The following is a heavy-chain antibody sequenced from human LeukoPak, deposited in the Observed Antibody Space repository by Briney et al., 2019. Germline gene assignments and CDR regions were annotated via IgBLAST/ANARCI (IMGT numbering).Heavy chain of an antibody. CDR3: ARQGANFDY. Sequence: SETLSLTCTVSGYFISSGYYWGWIRQPPGKGLQWIGSIHHSGSTYYNPSLKSRVTISVDTSKNQFSLKLSSVTAADTAVYYCARQGANFDYWGQGTLVTVSS. V-gene: IGHV4-38-2*02. CDR1: GYFISSGYY. D-gene: IGHD3-16*01. CDR2: IHHSGST. J-gene: IGHJ4*02.